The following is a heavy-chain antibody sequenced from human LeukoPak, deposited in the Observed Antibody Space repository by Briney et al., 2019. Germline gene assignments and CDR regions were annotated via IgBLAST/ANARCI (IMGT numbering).Heavy chain of an antibody. CDR3: TLIQGWGSGSYYRDF. CDR1: GFSISNDW. Sequence: PGRSLRLSCAASGFSISNDWMSWVRQAPGKGLEWVARVKSRSAGETTDYAAPVKGRFTISRGDSKNTLYLQMNSLKTEDTAVYYCTLIQGWGSGSYYRDFWGQGTLVTASS. V-gene: IGHV3-15*01. J-gene: IGHJ4*02. D-gene: IGHD3-10*01. CDR2: VKSRSAGETT.